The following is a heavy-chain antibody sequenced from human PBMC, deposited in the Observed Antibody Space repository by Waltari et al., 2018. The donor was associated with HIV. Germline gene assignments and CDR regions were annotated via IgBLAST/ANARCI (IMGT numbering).Heavy chain of an antibody. CDR1: GFTFSSYW. CDR3: ATSRTFDY. Sequence: EVQLVGSGGGLVQPGGSLRLSCAASGFTFSSYWMHWVRQVPGKGRIWVTGINREGGSTSHAESVKGLFTISRDNAKNTLYLQMNSLRAEDTAVYYCATSRTFDYWGQGTLVTVSS. V-gene: IGHV3-74*01. J-gene: IGHJ4*02. CDR2: INREGGST.